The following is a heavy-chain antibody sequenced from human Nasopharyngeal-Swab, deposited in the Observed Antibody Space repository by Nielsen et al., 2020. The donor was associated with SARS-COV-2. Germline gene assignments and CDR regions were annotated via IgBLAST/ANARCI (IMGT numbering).Heavy chain of an antibody. V-gene: IGHV4-34*01. J-gene: IGHJ4*02. CDR3: ARGDSDSPDYSPRVFDY. D-gene: IGHD3-22*01. Sequence: RQAPGKGLEWIGEVNHGGSTNSNSSLKSRVTMSVDTSKNQFSLNLGSVTAADTAVYYCARGDSDSPDYSPRVFDYWGQGSLVTVSS. CDR2: VNHGGST.